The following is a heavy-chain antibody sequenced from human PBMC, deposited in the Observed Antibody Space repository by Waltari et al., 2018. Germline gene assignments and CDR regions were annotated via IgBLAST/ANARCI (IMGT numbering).Heavy chain of an antibody. Sequence: EVQLVESGGGLVKPGGSLALSGEPFGLPSGTYAIHWVRQAPGKGLEGVSSISSSSSYIYYADSVKGRFTISRDNAKNSLYLQMNSLRAEDTAVYYCARDRYWYFDLWGRGTLVTVSS. CDR2: ISSSSSYI. CDR3: ARDRYWYFDL. V-gene: IGHV3-21*01. J-gene: IGHJ2*01. CDR1: GLPSGTYA.